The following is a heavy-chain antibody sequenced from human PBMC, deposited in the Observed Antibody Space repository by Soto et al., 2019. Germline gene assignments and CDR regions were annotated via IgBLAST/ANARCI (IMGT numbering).Heavy chain of an antibody. Sequence: SVKVSFKASWGTLSIYSIILLLQSPVQGLEWMGGIIPIFGTANYAQKFLGRVTINADKSTSTAYMELSSLRSEDTAVYYCERGRDGYNSLFEYWGQGNMVNVSS. D-gene: IGHD5-18*01. CDR2: IIPIFGTA. CDR3: ERGRDGYNSLFEY. J-gene: IGHJ4*02. V-gene: IGHV1-69*06. CDR1: WGTLSIYS.